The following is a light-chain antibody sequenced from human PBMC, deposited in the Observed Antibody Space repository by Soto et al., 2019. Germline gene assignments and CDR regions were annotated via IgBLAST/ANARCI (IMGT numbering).Light chain of an antibody. J-gene: IGKJ1*01. Sequence: ELVLTQFPFTWSLSPGERATLSCRASQSVGSNYLAWYQQRPGQPPNLLIFGASHRAPDIPDRFSGSGSGTDFTLTISRLEPEHFAVYYCQQYGGSVQTFGQGTKVDIK. V-gene: IGKV3-20*01. CDR2: GAS. CDR3: QQYGGSVQT. CDR1: QSVGSNY.